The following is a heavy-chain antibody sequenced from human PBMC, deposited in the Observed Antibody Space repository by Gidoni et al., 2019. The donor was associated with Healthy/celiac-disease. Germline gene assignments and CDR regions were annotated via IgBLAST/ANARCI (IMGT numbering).Heavy chain of an antibody. Sequence: EVQLVQSGAEVKKPGESLKISCKGSGYSFTSYWIGWVRQMPGKGLEWMGIIYPGDSDTRYSPSFQGQVTISADKSISTAYLQWSSLKASDTAMYYCASSYSGYDEGFDYFDYWGQGTLVTVSS. CDR1: GYSFTSYW. D-gene: IGHD5-12*01. J-gene: IGHJ4*02. CDR2: IYPGDSDT. CDR3: ASSYSGYDEGFDYFDY. V-gene: IGHV5-51*01.